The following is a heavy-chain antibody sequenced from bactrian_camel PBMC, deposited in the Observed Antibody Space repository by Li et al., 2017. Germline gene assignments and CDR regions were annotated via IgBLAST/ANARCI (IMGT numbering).Heavy chain of an antibody. CDR2: IGDPGTT. D-gene: IGHD7*01. V-gene: IGHV3S53*01. Sequence: GWFRQAAGKEREVVATIGDPGTTTYTDSAKGRFTISKDNAKNTLYLQMNGLKPEDTGMYYCAADVPFSSGGWGCTLSAYRYNYWGQGTQVTVS. J-gene: IGHJ4*01. CDR3: AADVPFSSGGWGCTLSAYRYNY.